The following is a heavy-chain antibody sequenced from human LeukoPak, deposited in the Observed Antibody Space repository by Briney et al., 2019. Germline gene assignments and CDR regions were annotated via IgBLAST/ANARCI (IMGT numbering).Heavy chain of an antibody. CDR2: IYYSGST. CDR1: GGSISSGGYS. CDR3: ARLRYFDWLLYAGIFDY. J-gene: IGHJ4*02. V-gene: IGHV4-30-2*03. D-gene: IGHD3-9*01. Sequence: PSETLSLTCAVSGGSISSGGYSWSWIRQPPGKGLEWIGYIYYSGSTYYNPSLKSRVTISVDTSKNQFSLKLSSVTAADTAVYYCARLRYFDWLLYAGIFDYWGQGTLVTVSS.